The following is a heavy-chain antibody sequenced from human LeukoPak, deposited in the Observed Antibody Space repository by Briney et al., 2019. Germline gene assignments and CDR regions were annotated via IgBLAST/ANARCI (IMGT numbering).Heavy chain of an antibody. CDR1: GFTFSTYA. CDR3: ATNDYYGSGSYYPLDY. D-gene: IGHD3-10*01. V-gene: IGHV3-23*01. Sequence: PGGSLRLSCAASGFTFSTYAMSWVRQAPGKGLEWVSAISSSGGVTYYADSVKGRFTISRDNSKNSLYLQMNSLRAEDTALYYCATNDYYGSGSYYPLDYWGQGTLVTVSS. CDR2: ISSSGGVT. J-gene: IGHJ4*02.